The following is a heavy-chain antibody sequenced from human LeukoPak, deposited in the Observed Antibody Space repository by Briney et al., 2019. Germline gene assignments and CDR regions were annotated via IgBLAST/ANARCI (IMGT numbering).Heavy chain of an antibody. Sequence: PSETLSLTCTVSGGSISSGNYFWHWIRQHPGKGLEWIGCIYYSGSTYYNPSPKSRVTISVDTSKSQFSLKLSSVTAADMAVYYCARSYDSGNYDYWGQGTLVTVSS. CDR1: GGSISSGNYF. J-gene: IGHJ4*02. D-gene: IGHD3-10*01. CDR2: IYYSGST. CDR3: ARSYDSGNYDY. V-gene: IGHV4-31*03.